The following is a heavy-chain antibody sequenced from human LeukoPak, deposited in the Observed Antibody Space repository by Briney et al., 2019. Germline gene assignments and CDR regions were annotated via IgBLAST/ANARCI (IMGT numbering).Heavy chain of an antibody. CDR3: AKDMGGYSYGSPFDY. J-gene: IGHJ4*02. CDR2: ISWNSGSI. Sequence: GRSLRLSCAASGFTFDDYAMHWVRQAPGKGLEWVSGISWNSGSIGYADSVKGRFTISRDNAKNSLYLQMNRLRAEDTALYYCAKDMGGYSYGSPFDYWGQGTLVTVSS. V-gene: IGHV3-9*01. D-gene: IGHD5-18*01. CDR1: GFTFDDYA.